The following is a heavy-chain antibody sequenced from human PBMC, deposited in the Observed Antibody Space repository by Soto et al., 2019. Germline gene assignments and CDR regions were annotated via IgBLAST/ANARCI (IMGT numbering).Heavy chain of an antibody. Sequence: TLSLTCAVYGGSFSGYYWSWIRQPPGKGLEWIGEINHSGSTNYNPSLKSRVTISVDTSKNQFSLKLSSVTAADTAVYYCARGLGYYYDSSGRSMGYWGQGTLVTVSS. D-gene: IGHD3-22*01. CDR2: INHSGST. CDR1: GGSFSGYY. CDR3: ARGLGYYYDSSGRSMGY. J-gene: IGHJ4*02. V-gene: IGHV4-34*01.